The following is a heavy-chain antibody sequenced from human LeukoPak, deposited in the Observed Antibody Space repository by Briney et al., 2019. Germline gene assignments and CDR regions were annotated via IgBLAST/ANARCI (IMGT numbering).Heavy chain of an antibody. CDR3: ARITDPDYRSGWSGADY. CDR1: GGSLGNYY. Sequence: SETLSLTCKVSGGSLGNYYWGWIRQPAGKGLEWIGRIYPTGHTHYNPSLKSRVTMSVDTSKNQFSLKMTSMTAADTAAYYCARITDPDYRSGWSGADYWGRGTQVTVSA. D-gene: IGHD6-19*01. CDR2: IYPTGHT. J-gene: IGHJ4*02. V-gene: IGHV4-4*07.